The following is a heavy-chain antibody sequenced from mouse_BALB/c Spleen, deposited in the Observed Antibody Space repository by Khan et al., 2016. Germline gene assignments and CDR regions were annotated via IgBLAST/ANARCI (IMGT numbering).Heavy chain of an antibody. CDR2: IYPGDGDT. CDR3: ARCSYGNYAPY. V-gene: IGHV1-80*01. Sequence: QVQLQQSGAELVRPGSSVKISCKASGYAFSSYWMNWVKQRPGQGLEWIGQIYPGDGDTNYNGKFKGKATLTADKSSSTAYMQLSSLTSEDSAVYFCARCSYGNYAPYWGQGTLVTVSA. D-gene: IGHD2-10*02. CDR1: GYAFSSYW. J-gene: IGHJ3*01.